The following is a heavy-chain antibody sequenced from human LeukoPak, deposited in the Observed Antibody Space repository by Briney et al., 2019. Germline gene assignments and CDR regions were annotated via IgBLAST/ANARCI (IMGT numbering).Heavy chain of an antibody. CDR1: GYTLTESS. V-gene: IGHV1-24*01. CDR2: FDSEDGET. CDR3: ATYPSGYSGYDTDY. J-gene: IGHJ4*02. D-gene: IGHD5-12*01. Sequence: GASVKVSCKVSGYTLTESSMHWVRQAPGKGLEWMGGFDSEDGETIYAQKFQGRVTMTEDISTDTAYVELSSLRSEDTAVYYCATYPSGYSGYDTDYWGQGTLVTVSS.